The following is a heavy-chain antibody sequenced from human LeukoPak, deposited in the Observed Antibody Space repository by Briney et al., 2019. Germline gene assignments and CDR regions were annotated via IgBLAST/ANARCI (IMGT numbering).Heavy chain of an antibody. V-gene: IGHV3-66*01. D-gene: IGHD6-19*01. CDR3: ATEGGAFSSAWYMWDH. CDR2: LYAGGSE. J-gene: IGHJ4*02. CDR1: GFSVSNYY. Sequence: GGSLRLSCEASGFSVSNYYMSWVRQAPGRGLEWVSVLYAGGSEFYADSVRGRFTASRDDSKNMVYPQMNSLRGDDTAVYFCATEGGAFSSAWYMWDHWGQGTLVIVSS.